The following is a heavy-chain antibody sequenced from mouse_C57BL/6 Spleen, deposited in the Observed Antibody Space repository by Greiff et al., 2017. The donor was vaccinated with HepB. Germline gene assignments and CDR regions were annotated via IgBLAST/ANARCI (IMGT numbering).Heavy chain of an antibody. CDR2: INPRSGDT. Sequence: VQLKESGAELVKPGASVKLSCKASGYTFTSYWMHWVKQRPGQGLEWIGYINPRSGDTKYNQKFKDKATLTAAKSSSTAYMQLSSLTYEDSAVYYCARDCGSSEVYDMDYWGQGTTVTVSS. D-gene: IGHD1-1*01. CDR3: ARDCGSSEVYDMDY. J-gene: IGHJ4*01. V-gene: IGHV1-7*01. CDR1: GYTFTSYW.